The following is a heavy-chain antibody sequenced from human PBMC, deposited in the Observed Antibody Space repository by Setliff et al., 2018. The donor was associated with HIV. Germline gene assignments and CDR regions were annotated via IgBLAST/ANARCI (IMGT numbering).Heavy chain of an antibody. CDR2: IYTSGRT. D-gene: IGHD2-15*01. CDR1: GGSINSFY. V-gene: IGHV4-4*07. Sequence: SETLSLTCTVSGGSINSFYWNWVRQPAGRGLEWIGRIYTSGRTNYNPSLKSRVTISVDTSKNQFSLKLSSVSAADTAVYYCARDRIEVVVDGPHDVFDVWGRGTTVTVSS. J-gene: IGHJ3*01. CDR3: ARDRIEVVVDGPHDVFDV.